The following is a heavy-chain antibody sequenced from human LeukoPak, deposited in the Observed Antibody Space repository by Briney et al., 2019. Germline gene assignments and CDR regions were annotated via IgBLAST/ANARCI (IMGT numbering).Heavy chain of an antibody. Sequence: GGSLRLSCAASGFTFSSYAMSWVRQAPGKGLEWVSVISGSGGSTYYADSVKGRFTISRDNSKNTLYLQMNSLRAEDTAVYYCAKYYIGYCSGGSCSGGFDPWGQGTLVTVSS. CDR3: AKYYIGYCSGGSCSGGFDP. D-gene: IGHD2-15*01. J-gene: IGHJ5*02. CDR2: ISGSGGST. CDR1: GFTFSSYA. V-gene: IGHV3-23*01.